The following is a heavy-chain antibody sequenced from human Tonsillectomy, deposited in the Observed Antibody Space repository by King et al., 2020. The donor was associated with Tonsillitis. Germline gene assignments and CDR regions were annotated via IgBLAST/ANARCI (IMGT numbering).Heavy chain of an antibody. CDR1: GFTFSSYS. J-gene: IGHJ4*02. D-gene: IGHD3-22*01. CDR3: ASDHYYYDSSGLAAFGY. Sequence: VQLVESGGGLVKPGGSLRLSCAASGFTFSSYSMNWVRQAPGKGLEWVSSISSSSSYIYYADSVKGRFTISRNNAKNSLNLQMNSLRAEDTAVYYCASDHYYYDSSGLAAFGYWGQGTLVTVSS. CDR2: ISSSSSYI. V-gene: IGHV3-21*01.